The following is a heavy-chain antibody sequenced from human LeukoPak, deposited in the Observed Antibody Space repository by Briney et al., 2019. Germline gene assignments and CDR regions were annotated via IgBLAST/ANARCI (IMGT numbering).Heavy chain of an antibody. CDR3: AKEGWEPRKDWFDP. Sequence: GGSLRLSCAASGFTFSSYAMSWVRQAPGKGLELVSAISGSGGSTYYADSVQGRFTISRDNSKNTLYLQMNSLRAEETAVYYCAKEGWEPRKDWFDPWGQGTLVTVSS. J-gene: IGHJ5*02. D-gene: IGHD1-26*01. CDR1: GFTFSSYA. CDR2: ISGSGGST. V-gene: IGHV3-23*01.